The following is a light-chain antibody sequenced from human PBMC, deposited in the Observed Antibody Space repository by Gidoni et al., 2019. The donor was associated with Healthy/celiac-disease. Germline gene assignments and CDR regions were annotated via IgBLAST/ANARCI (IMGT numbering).Light chain of an antibody. CDR2: WAS. V-gene: IGKV4-1*01. CDR3: QQYYSTPWT. J-gene: IGKJ1*01. CDR1: QSVLYISNNKNY. Sequence: DIVMTQSPDSLAVSLGERATLHCKSSQSVLYISNNKNYLAWYQQKPGQPPKLLIYWASTRESGVPDRFSGSGSGTDFTLTISSLQAEDVAVYYCQQYYSTPWTFGQGTKVEIK.